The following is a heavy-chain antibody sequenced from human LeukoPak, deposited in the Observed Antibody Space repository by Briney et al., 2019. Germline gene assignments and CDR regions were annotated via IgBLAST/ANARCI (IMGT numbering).Heavy chain of an antibody. D-gene: IGHD3-3*01. CDR3: ARKLYYGDYFEY. CDR2: IYHSGYT. CDR1: GYSISSGYY. J-gene: IGHJ4*02. V-gene: IGHV4-38-2*01. Sequence: SETLSLTCAVSGYSISSGYYWGWVRQPPGKGLEWIGTIYHSGYTYYNPSLKSRVTISVDTSKNQFSLKLSSVTAADTAVYYCARKLYYGDYFEYWGQGTLVTVSS.